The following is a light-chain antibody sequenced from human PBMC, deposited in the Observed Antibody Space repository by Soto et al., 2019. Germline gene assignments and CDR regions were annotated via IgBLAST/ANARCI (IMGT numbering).Light chain of an antibody. CDR2: GAS. CDR1: QSNGNA. CDR3: QQLRMYPST. Sequence: AIQMTHSPSSLSSSVGDRVTISSGASQSNGNALGWYQQKPGTPPKVLIYGASKLQSGVPPRFSGSGSGTDFTLAISSLQPEDFATYYCQQLRMYPSTFSGGTKVDIK. V-gene: IGKV1-6*01. J-gene: IGKJ4*01.